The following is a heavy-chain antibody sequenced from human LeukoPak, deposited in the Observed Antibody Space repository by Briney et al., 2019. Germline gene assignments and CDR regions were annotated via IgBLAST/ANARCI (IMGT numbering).Heavy chain of an antibody. V-gene: IGHV4-39*01. J-gene: IGHJ4*02. Sequence: PSETLSLTCTVSGGSISSTSYYWGWIRQPPGKGLEWIGNIYYSGSTYYNPSLKSRVTISVDTSKNQFSLKLNSVTAADTAVYYCARQGIAVAGTFRKYYFDYWGQGTLVTVSS. CDR2: IYYSGST. CDR1: GGSISSTSYY. D-gene: IGHD6-19*01. CDR3: ARQGIAVAGTFRKYYFDY.